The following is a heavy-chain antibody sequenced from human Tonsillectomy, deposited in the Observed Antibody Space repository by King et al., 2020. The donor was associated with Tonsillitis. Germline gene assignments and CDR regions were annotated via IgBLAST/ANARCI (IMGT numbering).Heavy chain of an antibody. CDR3: AREDYSNSHFDY. Sequence: VQLQQWGAGLLKPSENLSLTCAVYGGSFSGYYWSWIRQPPGKGLEWIGEINHSGSTNYNPSLKSRVTISVDTSKNQFSLKLSSVTAADTAVYYCAREDYSNSHFDYWGQGTLVTVSS. D-gene: IGHD4-11*01. CDR2: INHSGST. J-gene: IGHJ4*02. V-gene: IGHV4-34*01. CDR1: GGSFSGYY.